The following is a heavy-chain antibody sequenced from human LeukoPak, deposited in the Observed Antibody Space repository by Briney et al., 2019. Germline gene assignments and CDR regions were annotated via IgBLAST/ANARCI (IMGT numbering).Heavy chain of an antibody. CDR3: ARVYCSSTSCYGALDY. V-gene: IGHV1-2*02. D-gene: IGHD2-2*01. CDR2: INPNSGGT. CDR1: GYTFTGYY. J-gene: IGHJ4*02. Sequence: ASVKVSCKASGYTFTGYYMHWVRQPPGQGFEWMGWINPNSGGTNYAQKFQGRVTMTRDTSISTAYMELSRLRSDDTAVYYCARVYCSSTSCYGALDYWGQGTLVTVSS.